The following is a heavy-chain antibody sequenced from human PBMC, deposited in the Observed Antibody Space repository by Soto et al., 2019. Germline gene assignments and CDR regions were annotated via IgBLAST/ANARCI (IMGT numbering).Heavy chain of an antibody. Sequence: EVQLLESGGGLVQPGGSLRLSCAASGFTFSSYAMSWVRQAPGKGLEWVSAISGSGGSTYYADSVKGRFTISRDNSKNTLDLQMDSRRAEDMGVYYCAKDLGDRGYSYGELDCWGQGTLVTVSS. J-gene: IGHJ4*02. CDR1: GFTFSSYA. CDR2: ISGSGGST. D-gene: IGHD5-18*01. V-gene: IGHV3-23*01. CDR3: AKDLGDRGYSYGELDC.